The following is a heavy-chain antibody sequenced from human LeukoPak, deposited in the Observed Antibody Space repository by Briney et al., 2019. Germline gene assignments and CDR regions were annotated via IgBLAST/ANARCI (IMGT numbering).Heavy chain of an antibody. CDR1: GFTFSSYG. V-gene: IGHV3-33*01. CDR3: ARDDYGSGSGRWVY. D-gene: IGHD3-10*01. Sequence: GGSLRLSCAASGFTFSSYGMHWVPQAPGKGLEWVAVIWYDGSNKHYGDSVKGRCTISRDNSKNTLYLQVNSLRAEDTAVYYCARDDYGSGSGRWVYWGQGTLVTVSS. CDR2: IWYDGSNK. J-gene: IGHJ4*02.